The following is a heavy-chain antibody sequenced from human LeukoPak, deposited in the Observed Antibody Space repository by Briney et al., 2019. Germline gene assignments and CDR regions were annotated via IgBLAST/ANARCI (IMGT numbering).Heavy chain of an antibody. Sequence: GGSLRLSCAASGFTFSSYTMNWVRQAPGKGLEWVSYISSSSSTIYYADSVKGRFTISRDNAKKSLYLQMNSLRAEDTAVYYCARDRWYGDFYFDHWGQGTLVTVSS. J-gene: IGHJ4*02. CDR2: ISSSSSTI. V-gene: IGHV3-48*01. D-gene: IGHD4-17*01. CDR3: ARDRWYGDFYFDH. CDR1: GFTFSSYT.